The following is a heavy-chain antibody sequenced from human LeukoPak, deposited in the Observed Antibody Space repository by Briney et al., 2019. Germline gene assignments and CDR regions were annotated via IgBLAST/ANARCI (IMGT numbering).Heavy chain of an antibody. J-gene: IGHJ4*02. Sequence: SGPTLVNPTQTLTLTCTFSGFSLSTSGVGVGWLRQPPGKALEWLAVIYWNDDKYYSPFLKSRLTITKDTSRNQVVLTMTNMDPVDTATYYCAHYGDYRFLYYFDHWGQGALVTVSS. CDR1: GFSLSTSGVG. V-gene: IGHV2-5*01. D-gene: IGHD4-17*01. CDR2: IYWNDDK. CDR3: AHYGDYRFLYYFDH.